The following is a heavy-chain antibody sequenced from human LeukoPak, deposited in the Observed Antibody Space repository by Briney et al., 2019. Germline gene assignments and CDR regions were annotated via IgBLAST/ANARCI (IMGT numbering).Heavy chain of an antibody. CDR3: ARDFDRAGDYHYFDF. Sequence: PGGSLRLSCVASGFTFSSYSMNWVRQAPGRGLEWVSSIITVSTTYFQYADSVKGRFTISRDNAKNSLYLQMDSLRAEDTAVYYCARDFDRAGDYHYFDFWGQGTLVTVSS. D-gene: IGHD3-9*01. CDR1: GFTFSSYS. CDR2: IITVSTTYF. J-gene: IGHJ4*02. V-gene: IGHV3-21*01.